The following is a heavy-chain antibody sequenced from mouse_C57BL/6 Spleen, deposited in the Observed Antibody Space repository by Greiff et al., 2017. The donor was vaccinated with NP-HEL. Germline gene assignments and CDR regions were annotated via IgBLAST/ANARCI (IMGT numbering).Heavy chain of an antibody. Sequence: VQLQQSGPELVKPGASVKISCKASGYAFSSSWMNWVKQRPGKGLEWIGRIYPGDGDTNYNGKFKGKATLTADKSSSTAYMQLSSLTSEDSAVYFCAREEGYYGSGAMDYWGQGTSVTVSS. D-gene: IGHD1-1*01. V-gene: IGHV1-82*01. J-gene: IGHJ4*01. CDR1: GYAFSSSW. CDR2: IYPGDGDT. CDR3: AREEGYYGSGAMDY.